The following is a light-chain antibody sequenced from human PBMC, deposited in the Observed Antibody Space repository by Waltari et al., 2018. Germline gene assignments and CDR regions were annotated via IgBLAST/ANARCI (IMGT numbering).Light chain of an antibody. V-gene: IGLV5-37*01. J-gene: IGLJ3*02. CDR1: SDINVGDFI. CDR3: MFWPSNVWV. Sequence: QPVLTQPPSSSASPGESARLTCTLPSDINVGDFIIYWYQQKPGSPPRFLLYYNSDSEKAQGSGVPSRFSGSKDASANAGILPISGLQSEDEADYYCMFWPSNVWVFGGGTKLTVL. CDR2: YNSDSEK.